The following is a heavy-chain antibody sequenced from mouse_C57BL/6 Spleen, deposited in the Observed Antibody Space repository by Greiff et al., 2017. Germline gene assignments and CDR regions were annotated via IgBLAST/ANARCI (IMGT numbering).Heavy chain of an antibody. CDR3: ARGRNPYDSYWYFDV. Sequence: QVQLQQPGAELVMPGASVKLSCKASGYTFTSYWMHWVKQRPGQGLEWIGEIDPSDSYTNYNQKFKGKSTLTVDKSSSTAYMQLSSLTSEDSAVYYCARGRNPYDSYWYFDVWGTGTTVTVSS. V-gene: IGHV1-69*01. D-gene: IGHD2-4*01. CDR1: GYTFTSYW. CDR2: IDPSDSYT. J-gene: IGHJ1*03.